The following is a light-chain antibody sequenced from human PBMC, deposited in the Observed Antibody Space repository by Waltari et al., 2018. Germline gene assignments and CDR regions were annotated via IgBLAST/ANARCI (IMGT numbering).Light chain of an antibody. CDR3: QQYQRLPVT. CDR1: YSDNRTSY. Sequence: YSDNRTSYLAWYQQKPGQPPRLLIYGASTRETGVPDRFSGSGSGTDFSLTISSLQAEDVAVYYCQQYQRLPVTFGQGTKVEVK. V-gene: IGKV4-1*01. CDR2: GAS. J-gene: IGKJ1*01.